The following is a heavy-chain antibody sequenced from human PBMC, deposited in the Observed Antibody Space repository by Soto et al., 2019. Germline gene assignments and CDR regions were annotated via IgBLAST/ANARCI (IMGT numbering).Heavy chain of an antibody. V-gene: IGHV5-51*01. CDR1: GYSFTSYW. D-gene: IGHD6-13*01. Sequence: GGSLKISCKGSGYSFTSYWIGWVRQMPGKGLEWMGIIYPGDSDTRYSPSFQGQVTISADKSISTAYLQWSSLKASDTAMYYCARPYQPHRSSWYLDAFDIWGQGTMVTVS. CDR2: IYPGDSDT. J-gene: IGHJ3*02. CDR3: ARPYQPHRSSWYLDAFDI.